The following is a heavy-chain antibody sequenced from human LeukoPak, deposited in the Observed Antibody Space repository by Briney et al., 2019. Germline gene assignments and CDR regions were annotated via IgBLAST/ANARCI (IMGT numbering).Heavy chain of an antibody. CDR2: IYYSGST. J-gene: IGHJ3*02. Sequence: PSETLSLTCTVSGGSISSYYWSWIRQPPGRGLEWIGYIYYSGSTNYNPSLKSRVTISVDTSKNQFSLKLSSVTAADTAVYYCAREEQWLSPGGAFDIWGQGTMVTVSS. V-gene: IGHV4-59*01. CDR1: GGSISSYY. D-gene: IGHD6-19*01. CDR3: AREEQWLSPGGAFDI.